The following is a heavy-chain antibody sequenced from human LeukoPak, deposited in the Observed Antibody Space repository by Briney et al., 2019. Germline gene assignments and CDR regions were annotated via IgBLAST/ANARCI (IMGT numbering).Heavy chain of an antibody. CDR2: IKQDGSEK. CDR3: AREGATTAFDY. J-gene: IGHJ4*02. Sequence: GGSLRLSCAASGFTFSSYWMSWVRQAPGKGLEWVANIKQDGSEKYYADSVKGRFTISRDNAKNSLYLQMNSLRAADTAVYYCAREGATTAFDYWGQGTLVTVSS. V-gene: IGHV3-7*01. D-gene: IGHD1-26*01. CDR1: GFTFSSYW.